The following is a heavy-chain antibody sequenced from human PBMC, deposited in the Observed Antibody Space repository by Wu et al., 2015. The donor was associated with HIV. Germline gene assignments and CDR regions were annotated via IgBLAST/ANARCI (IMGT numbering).Heavy chain of an antibody. V-gene: IGHV1-69*13. J-gene: IGHJ4*02. Sequence: QVQLVQSGAEVRKPKSSVKVSCKASGTTFSSHSISWIRQAPGQGLEWMGRIIPIFNTADYSQRFQGRVTITADESTNTAYMQLSSLRFDDTAIYYCAAAGVTGGHSGDFWGQGTLVTVSS. CDR3: AAAGVTGGHSGDF. CDR1: GTTFSSHS. D-gene: IGHD6-25*01. CDR2: IIPIFNTA.